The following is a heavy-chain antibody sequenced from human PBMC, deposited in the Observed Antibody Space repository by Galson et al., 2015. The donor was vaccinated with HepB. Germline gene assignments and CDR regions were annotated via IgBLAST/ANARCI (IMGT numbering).Heavy chain of an antibody. D-gene: IGHD3-10*01. CDR3: AHRLIHLYYYGSGSYPPDAFDI. CDR2: IYWDDDK. CDR1: GFSLRTSGVG. V-gene: IGHV2-5*02. J-gene: IGHJ3*02. Sequence: PALVKPPQTLTLTCTFSGFSLRTSGVGVGWIRQPPGKALEWLALIYWDDDKRYSPSLKSRLTITKDTSKNQVVLTMTNMDPVDTATYYCAHRLIHLYYYGSGSYPPDAFDIWGQGTMVTVSS.